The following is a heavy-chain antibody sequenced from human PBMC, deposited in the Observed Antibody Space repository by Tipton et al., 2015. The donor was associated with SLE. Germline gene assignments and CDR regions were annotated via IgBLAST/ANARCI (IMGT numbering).Heavy chain of an antibody. CDR3: SRGPPTIAVASFYFDF. V-gene: IGHV3-49*03. Sequence: SLRLSCTASGFTFGDYAMSWFRQAPGKGLEWVTFIRSKAYGGTTEYAASVKGRFTISRDDSKSIAYLQMNSLKTEDTAVYYCSRGPPTIAVASFYFDFWGQGTLVTVSS. CDR2: IRSKAYGGTT. CDR1: GFTFGDYA. J-gene: IGHJ4*02. D-gene: IGHD6-19*01.